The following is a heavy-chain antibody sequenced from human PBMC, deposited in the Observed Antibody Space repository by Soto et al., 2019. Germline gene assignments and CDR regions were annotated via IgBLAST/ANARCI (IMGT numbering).Heavy chain of an antibody. D-gene: IGHD3-10*01. CDR3: ARLIKIYYGWGGHYGYYYRDV. J-gene: IGHJ6*03. CDR2: IYYSGST. Sequence: PSETLSLTCAVSSGSINSSNWWSWVRQTPGKGLEWIGEIYYSGSTYYNPSLKSRVTISVDTSKNQFSLKLSSVTAADTAVYYSARLIKIYYGWGGHYGYYYRDVWGKGTRVTVPS. V-gene: IGHV4-4*02. CDR1: SGSINSSNW.